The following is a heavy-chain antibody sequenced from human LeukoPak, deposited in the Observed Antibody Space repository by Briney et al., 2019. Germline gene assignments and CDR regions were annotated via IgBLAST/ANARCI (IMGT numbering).Heavy chain of an antibody. CDR1: GFTFSNYG. D-gene: IGHD3-16*01. J-gene: IGHJ6*02. CDR3: ARDRFPHDDAHYGMDV. Sequence: PGGSLRLSCTASGFTFSNYGMHWVRQAPGKGLEWVAVMWVWNDGSNEYYADSVKGRFTIARDNSKNTLYLQMVSLRAGDTADYYCARDRFPHDDAHYGMDVWGQGTTVTVSS. CDR2: MWVWNDGSNE. V-gene: IGHV3-33*01.